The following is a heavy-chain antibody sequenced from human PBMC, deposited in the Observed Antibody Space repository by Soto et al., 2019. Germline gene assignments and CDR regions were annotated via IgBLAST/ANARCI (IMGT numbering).Heavy chain of an antibody. D-gene: IGHD1-1*01. CDR3: ASHDPGARFDP. CDR2: INPNNGAT. J-gene: IGHJ5*02. Sequence: QVQLVQSGAEVKKPGASVKVSCKAPRYIFTAYFMHWVRQAPGQGFEWMGWINPNNGATHYGLSFQGRVTMTRETSISTAYMDLSSVSSDDTAVYYCASHDPGARFDPWGQGTLVIVSS. V-gene: IGHV1-2*02. CDR1: RYIFTAYF.